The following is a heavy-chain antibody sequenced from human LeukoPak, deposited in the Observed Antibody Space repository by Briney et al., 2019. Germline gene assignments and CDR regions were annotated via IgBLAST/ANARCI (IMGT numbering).Heavy chain of an antibody. CDR3: ARDGKNIVVVVAASNWFDP. D-gene: IGHD2-15*01. CDR2: VYYSGST. V-gene: IGHV4-4*02. CDR1: GGSISSNNW. J-gene: IGHJ5*02. Sequence: NPSGTLSLTCSVSGGSISSNNWWSWVRQPPGKGLEWIGEVYYSGSTNYNPSLKSRVTISADKSKNQFSLKVNSVTAADTAVYYCARDGKNIVVVVAASNWFDPWGQGTLVTVSS.